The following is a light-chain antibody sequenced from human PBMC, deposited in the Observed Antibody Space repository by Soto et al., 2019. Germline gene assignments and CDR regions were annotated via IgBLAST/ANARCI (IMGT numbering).Light chain of an antibody. CDR3: SSYTSSSTLGYV. Sequence: QSALTQPASVSGSPGQSITISCTGTSSDVGGYNYVSWYQQHPGKAPKLMIYDVSNRSSGVSNRFSGSKSGNTASLTISGLQAEDEADYYCSSYTSSSTLGYVFGTGTKVTV. V-gene: IGLV2-14*01. J-gene: IGLJ1*01. CDR2: DVS. CDR1: SSDVGGYNY.